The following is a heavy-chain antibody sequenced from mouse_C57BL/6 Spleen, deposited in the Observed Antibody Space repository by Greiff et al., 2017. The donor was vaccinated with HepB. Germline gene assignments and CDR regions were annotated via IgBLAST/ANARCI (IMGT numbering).Heavy chain of an antibody. J-gene: IGHJ2*01. D-gene: IGHD1-1*01. CDR3: ARSGSLYGSSPYYVDY. V-gene: IGHV1-80*01. CDR1: GYAFSSYW. CDR2: IYPGDGDT. Sequence: VQLQQSGAELVKPGASVKISCKASGYAFSSYWMNWVKPRPGKGLEWIGQIYPGDGDTNYNGKFKGKATLTADKSSSTAYMQPSSLTSEDSAVYFCARSGSLYGSSPYYVDYWGQGTTLTVSS.